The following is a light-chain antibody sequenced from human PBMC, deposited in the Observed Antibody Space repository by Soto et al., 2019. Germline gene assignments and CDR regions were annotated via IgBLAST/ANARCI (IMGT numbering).Light chain of an antibody. V-gene: IGKV3-20*01. CDR3: QQYGSLPLT. Sequence: EIVLTQSPGTLSLSPGERATLSCRASQSVASGTYLAWYQHKPGQAPRLLIYGASNRATGIPDRFSGGGSGTDFTLTINRLEPEDFAVYYCQQYGSLPLTFGGGTKVEIK. CDR1: QSVASGTY. J-gene: IGKJ4*01. CDR2: GAS.